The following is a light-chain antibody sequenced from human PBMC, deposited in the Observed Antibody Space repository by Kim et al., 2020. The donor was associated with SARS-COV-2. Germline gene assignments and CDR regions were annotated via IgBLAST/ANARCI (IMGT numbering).Light chain of an antibody. CDR2: QDN. J-gene: IGLJ3*02. CDR3: QAWDSITV. V-gene: IGLV3-1*01. Sequence: GDNYVCWYQQKPGQPPVLVISQDNKRPSGIPERFSGSNSGNTATLTISGAQAVDEADYHCQAWDSITVFGGGTQLTVL. CDR1: GDNY.